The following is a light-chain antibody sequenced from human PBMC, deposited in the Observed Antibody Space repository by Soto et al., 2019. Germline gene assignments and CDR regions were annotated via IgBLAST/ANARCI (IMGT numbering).Light chain of an antibody. CDR2: RAS. CDR3: QQHGTSPIT. V-gene: IGKV3-20*01. CDR1: QTVSSVH. Sequence: EVVLTQSPGTLSLSTGERATLSCRASQTVSSVHLAWYQQKPGQAPKLLIYRASSWATGVPDRFSGSGSGTDFTLTISRLEPEDFAAYYCQQHGTSPITFGQGTLVEI. J-gene: IGKJ5*01.